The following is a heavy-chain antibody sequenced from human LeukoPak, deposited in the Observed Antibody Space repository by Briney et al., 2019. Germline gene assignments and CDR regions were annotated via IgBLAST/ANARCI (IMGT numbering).Heavy chain of an antibody. V-gene: IGHV3-7*01. CDR1: GFTFSNFW. Sequence: GRSLRLSCAASGFTFSNFWMGWVRQAPGKGLEWVANIKQDGSEKYYVDSVKGRFTVSRDNAKNSLYLQMNSLRVEDTAVYYCARDYFDHWGQGTLVTVSS. J-gene: IGHJ4*02. CDR3: ARDYFDH. CDR2: IKQDGSEK.